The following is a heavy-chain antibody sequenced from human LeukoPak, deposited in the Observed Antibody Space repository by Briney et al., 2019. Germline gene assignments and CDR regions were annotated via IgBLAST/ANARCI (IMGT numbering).Heavy chain of an antibody. V-gene: IGHV4-31*03. CDR1: SGSISSYDYY. J-gene: IGHJ4*02. CDR2: IYHSGTT. Sequence: SGTLSLTCTVSSGSISSYDYYWTWIRQHPGKGLEWIGYIYHSGTTYYNPSLKSRVTISVDTSENQFSLKLTAVTAADSAMYYCARYSGNYRFFDYWGPGTLVTVSS. D-gene: IGHD1-26*01. CDR3: ARYSGNYRFFDY.